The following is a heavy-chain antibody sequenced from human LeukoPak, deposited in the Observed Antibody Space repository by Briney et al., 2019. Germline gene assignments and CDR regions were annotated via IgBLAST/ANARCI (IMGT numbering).Heavy chain of an antibody. V-gene: IGHV3-48*03. CDR3: ARDRQGIAVAGTPDY. Sequence: GGSLRPSCAASGFTFSSYEMNWVRQAPGKGLEWVSYISSSGSTIYYADSVKGRFTISRDNAKNSLYLQMNSLRAEDTAVYYCARDRQGIAVAGTPDYWGQGTLVTVSS. D-gene: IGHD6-19*01. J-gene: IGHJ4*02. CDR2: ISSSGSTI. CDR1: GFTFSSYE.